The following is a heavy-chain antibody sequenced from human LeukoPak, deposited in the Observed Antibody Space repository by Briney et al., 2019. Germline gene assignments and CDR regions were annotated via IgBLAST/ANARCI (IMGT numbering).Heavy chain of an antibody. D-gene: IGHD6-13*01. J-gene: IGHJ5*02. CDR2: INPNSGGT. Sequence: ASVKVSCKASGYTFTGYYMHWVRQAPGQGLEWMGWINPNSGGTNYAQKLQGRVTMTTDTSTSTAYMELRSLRSDDTAVYYCARRSTPGYSSSWYVHWGQGTLVTVSS. CDR1: GYTFTGYY. V-gene: IGHV1-2*02. CDR3: ARRSTPGYSSSWYVH.